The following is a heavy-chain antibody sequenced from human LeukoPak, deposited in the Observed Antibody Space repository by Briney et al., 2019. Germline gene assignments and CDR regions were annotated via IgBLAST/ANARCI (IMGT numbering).Heavy chain of an antibody. D-gene: IGHD1-26*01. J-gene: IGHJ3*02. CDR2: IIPILGIA. CDR3: ARATTSYAFDI. Sequence: KVSCKAXGGTFISYAISWVRQAPGQGLEWMGRIIPILGIANYAQKFQGRVTITADKSTSTAYMELSSLRSEDTAVYYCARATTSYAFDIWGQGTMVTVSS. V-gene: IGHV1-69*04. CDR1: GGTFISYA.